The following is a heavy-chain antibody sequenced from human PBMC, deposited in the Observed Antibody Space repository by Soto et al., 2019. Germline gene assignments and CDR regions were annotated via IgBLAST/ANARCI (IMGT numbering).Heavy chain of an antibody. V-gene: IGHV1-8*01. Sequence: QVQLVQSGAEVKKPGASVKVSCKASGYTFTSYDINWVRQATGQGLEWMGWMNPNSGNTGYAQKFPRRDTITRNTSISKGYMELSRLRSEDTVVYYCARGGVFFFAAPTNPFDYWGQGTLVTVSS. CDR3: ARGGVFFFAAPTNPFDY. CDR1: GYTFTSYD. D-gene: IGHD3-10*01. CDR2: MNPNSGNT. J-gene: IGHJ4*02.